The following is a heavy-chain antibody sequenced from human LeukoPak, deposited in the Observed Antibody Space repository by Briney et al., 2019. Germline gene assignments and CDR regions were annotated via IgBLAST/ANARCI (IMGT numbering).Heavy chain of an antibody. V-gene: IGHV3-74*01. CDR1: GFTFSSYW. CDR3: ARSYLTKDLDH. D-gene: IGHD2/OR15-2a*01. CDR2: INSDGSST. J-gene: IGHJ5*02. Sequence: GGSLRLSCAASGFTFSSYWMHWVRQAPGKGLVWVSRINSDGSSTSYADSVKGRFTISRDNAKNTLYLQMNSLRAEDTAVYYCARSYLTKDLDHWGQGTLVTVSS.